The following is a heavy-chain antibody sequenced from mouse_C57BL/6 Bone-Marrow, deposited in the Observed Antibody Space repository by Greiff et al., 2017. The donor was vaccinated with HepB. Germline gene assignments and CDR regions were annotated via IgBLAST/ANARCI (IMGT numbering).Heavy chain of an antibody. CDR3: AGWTAQATGFDY. Sequence: EVQLQQSGPELVKPGASVKIPCKASGYTFTDYNMDWVKQSHGKSLEWIGDINPNNGGTIYNQKFKGKATLTVDKSSSTAYMELRSLTSEDTAVYYYAGWTAQATGFDYWGQGTTLTVSS. J-gene: IGHJ2*01. CDR2: INPNNGGT. CDR1: GYTFTDYN. V-gene: IGHV1-18*01. D-gene: IGHD3-2*02.